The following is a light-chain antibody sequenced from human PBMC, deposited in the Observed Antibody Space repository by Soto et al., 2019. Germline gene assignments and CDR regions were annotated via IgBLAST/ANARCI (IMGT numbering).Light chain of an antibody. V-gene: IGLV2-14*03. CDR3: SSYTSSSTPLL. CDR2: DVS. J-gene: IGLJ1*01. CDR1: SSDIGDYNY. Sequence: QSVLTQPASVSGSPGQSITISCTGTSSDIGDYNYVSWYQQHPGKAPKLMIYDVSNRPSGVSNRFSGSKSGTTASLTISGLQAEGEADYYGSSYTSSSTPLLLGTGTKVTGL.